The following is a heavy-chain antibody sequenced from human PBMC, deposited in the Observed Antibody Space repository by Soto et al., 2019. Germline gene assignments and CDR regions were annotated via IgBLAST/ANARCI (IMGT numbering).Heavy chain of an antibody. D-gene: IGHD2-15*01. Sequence: QVKLVQSGAEVKKPGASVKVSCKASGYTFTSYGISWVRQAPGQGLEWMGWISAYNGNTNYAQKLQGRVTMTTDTSTSTAYMELRSLRSDDTAVYYCARAGYCSGGSCYSGSYYYGMDVWGQGTTVTVSS. CDR1: GYTFTSYG. J-gene: IGHJ6*02. CDR2: ISAYNGNT. V-gene: IGHV1-18*01. CDR3: ARAGYCSGGSCYSGSYYYGMDV.